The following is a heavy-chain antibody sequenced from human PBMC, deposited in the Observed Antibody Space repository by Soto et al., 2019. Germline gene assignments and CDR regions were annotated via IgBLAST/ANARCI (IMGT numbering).Heavy chain of an antibody. D-gene: IGHD3-16*01. Sequence: SETLSLTCTVSGGPITNYYWSWIRQPAGKGLEWIGRIYTKERTNYNLSFRNRVTMSVDTSKNQFSLKLDAVTAADTAVYYCARDDYKDGGNNWFDPWGQGTLVTVSS. J-gene: IGHJ5*02. CDR1: GGPITNYY. CDR3: ARDDYKDGGNNWFDP. V-gene: IGHV4-4*07. CDR2: IYTKERT.